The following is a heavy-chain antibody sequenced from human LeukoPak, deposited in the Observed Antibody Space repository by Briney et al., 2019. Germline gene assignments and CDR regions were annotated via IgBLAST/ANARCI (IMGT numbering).Heavy chain of an antibody. CDR1: GFTFSPSA. Sequence: GGSLRLSCAASGFTFSPSAISWVRQAPGKGLEWVSTITRIGVNTYYADSVKGRFTISRDNSKNTLYLQMNSLRAEDTALYYCAKDAKVLDYFDYWGQGALVTVSS. CDR2: ITRIGVNT. CDR3: AKDAKVLDYFDY. V-gene: IGHV3-23*01. J-gene: IGHJ4*02.